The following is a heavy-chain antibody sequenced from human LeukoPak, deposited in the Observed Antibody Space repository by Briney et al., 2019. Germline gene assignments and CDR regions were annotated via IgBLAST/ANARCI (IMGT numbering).Heavy chain of an antibody. CDR2: INPSGGST. J-gene: IGHJ6*03. V-gene: IGHV1-46*01. CDR1: GYTFTSNY. D-gene: IGHD3-22*01. CDR3: ARARLLEANYYDSSAPRGDFYSMDV. Sequence: ASVKVSCNASGYTFTSNYIHCVRQAPGQWLEWMGIINPSGGSTSYAQTFQDTLTTTRDTSTRTVYMELSSLRSEDRAVYYWARARLLEANYYDSSAPRGDFYSMDVWGKGTTVTVSS.